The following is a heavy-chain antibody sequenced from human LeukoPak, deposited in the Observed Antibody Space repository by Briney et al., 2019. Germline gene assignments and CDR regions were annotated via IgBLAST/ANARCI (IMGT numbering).Heavy chain of an antibody. Sequence: PGGSLRLSCAVSGFTFNIYYMSWIRQAPGKGLEWISYIGLHGYPLDYADSVKGRFTISRDNAQNSLYLDMSSLRAEDTAFYYCARKDFSSGSFTYWGQGTLVTVSS. CDR3: ARKDFSSGSFTY. D-gene: IGHD3-22*01. CDR1: GFTFNIYY. V-gene: IGHV3-11*04. J-gene: IGHJ4*02. CDR2: IGLHGYPL.